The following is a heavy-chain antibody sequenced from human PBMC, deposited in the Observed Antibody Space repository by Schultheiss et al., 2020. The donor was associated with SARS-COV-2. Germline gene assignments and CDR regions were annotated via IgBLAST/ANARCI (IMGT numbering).Heavy chain of an antibody. J-gene: IGHJ4*02. D-gene: IGHD2-15*01. Sequence: GGSLRLSCAASGFTFSSYAMHWVRQAPGKGLEWVAVIWYDGSNKYYADSVKGRFTISRDNSKNTLYLQMNSLRAEDTAVYYCAREVVAATPGILDYWGQGTLVTVSS. V-gene: IGHV3-30*04. CDR2: IWYDGSNK. CDR1: GFTFSSYA. CDR3: AREVVAATPGILDY.